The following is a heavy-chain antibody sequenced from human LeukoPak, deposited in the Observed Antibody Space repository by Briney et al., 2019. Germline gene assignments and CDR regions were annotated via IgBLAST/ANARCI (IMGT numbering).Heavy chain of an antibody. J-gene: IGHJ4*02. V-gene: IGHV3-30-3*01. CDR1: GFTFSSYA. CDR3: ARDFSIAVAGPLDY. Sequence: GGSLRLSCAASGFTFSSYAMHWVCQAPGKGLEWVAVISYDGSNKYYADSVKGRFTISRDNSKNTLYLQMNSLRAEDTAVYYCARDFSIAVAGPLDYWGQGTLVTVSS. CDR2: ISYDGSNK. D-gene: IGHD6-19*01.